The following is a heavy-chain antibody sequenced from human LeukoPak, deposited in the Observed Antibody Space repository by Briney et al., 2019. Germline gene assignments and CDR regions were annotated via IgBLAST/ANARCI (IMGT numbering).Heavy chain of an antibody. J-gene: IGHJ3*02. D-gene: IGHD3-22*01. CDR2: IYHSGST. CDR3: ARDYYYDSSGYYYHAFGI. CDR1: GVSISSSNW. Sequence: PSQTLSLTCAVSGVSISSSNWWSWVRQPPGKGLEWIGEIYHSGSTNYNPSLKSRVTISVDKSKNQFSLKLSSVTAADTAVYYCARDYYYDSSGYYYHAFGIWGQGTMVTVSS. V-gene: IGHV4-4*02.